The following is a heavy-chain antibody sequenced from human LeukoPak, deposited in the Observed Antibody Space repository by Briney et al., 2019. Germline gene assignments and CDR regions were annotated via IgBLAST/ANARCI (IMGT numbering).Heavy chain of an antibody. CDR3: ARHPWVRGAFGI. D-gene: IGHD3-16*01. CDR1: GGSFSGYY. J-gene: IGHJ3*02. V-gene: IGHV4-34*01. CDR2: INHSGST. Sequence: TSETLSLTCAVYGGSFSGYYWSWIRQPPGKGLEWIGEINHSGSTNYNPSLKSRVTISVDTSKNQFSLKLSSVTAADTAVYYCARHPWVRGAFGIWGQGTMVTVSS.